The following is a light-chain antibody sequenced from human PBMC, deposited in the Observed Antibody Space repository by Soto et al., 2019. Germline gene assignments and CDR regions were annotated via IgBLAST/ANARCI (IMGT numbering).Light chain of an antibody. CDR1: QSFLYSSNNKNY. CDR3: QQYYNTPWT. J-gene: IGKJ1*01. CDR2: WAS. Sequence: DIVMTQYPDSLAVSLGERATINCKSSQSFLYSSNNKNYLAWYQQKPGQPPKLLFYWASTRESGVPDRFSGSGSGTDFILTISSLQAEDVAVYYCQQYYNTPWTFGQGTKVDIK. V-gene: IGKV4-1*01.